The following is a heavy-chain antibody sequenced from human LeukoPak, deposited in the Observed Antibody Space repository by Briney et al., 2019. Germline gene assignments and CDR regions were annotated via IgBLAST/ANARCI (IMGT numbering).Heavy chain of an antibody. CDR2: IKQDGSEK. D-gene: IGHD3-10*02. CDR3: AELGITMIGGV. J-gene: IGHJ6*04. CDR1: GFTFNSYW. V-gene: IGHV3-7*01. Sequence: GGSLRLSCVGSGFTFNSYWMNWVRQAPGKGLEWVANIKQDGSEKYYVDSVKGRFTISRDNAKNSLYLQMNSLRAEDTAVYYCAELGITMIGGVWGKGTTVTISS.